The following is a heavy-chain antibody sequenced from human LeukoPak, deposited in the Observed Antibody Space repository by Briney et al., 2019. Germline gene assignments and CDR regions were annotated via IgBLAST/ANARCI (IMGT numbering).Heavy chain of an antibody. CDR2: IYYSGST. D-gene: IGHD6-19*01. V-gene: IGHV4-31*03. J-gene: IGHJ4*02. CDR1: GGSISSGGYS. CDR3: ARLVSSGWYLHRPRFDY. Sequence: PSETLSLTCTVSGGSISSGGYSWSWIRQHPGKGLEWIGYIYYSGSTYYNPSLKSRVTISVDTSKNQFSLKLSSVTAADTAVYYCARLVSSGWYLHRPRFDYWGQGTLVTVSS.